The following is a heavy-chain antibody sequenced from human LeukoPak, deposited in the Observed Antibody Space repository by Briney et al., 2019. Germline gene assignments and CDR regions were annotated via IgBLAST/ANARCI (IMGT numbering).Heavy chain of an antibody. Sequence: GGSLRLSCAASGFTFSSYSMNWVRQAPGKGLEWVSSISSSSSYIYYADSVKGRFTISRDNSRNTLYLHMNSLRAEDTAVYYCAKSTYWSNPYYFDYWGQGALVTVSS. CDR3: AKSTYWSNPYYFDY. D-gene: IGHD2-2*01. J-gene: IGHJ4*02. CDR1: GFTFSSYS. V-gene: IGHV3-21*04. CDR2: ISSSSSYI.